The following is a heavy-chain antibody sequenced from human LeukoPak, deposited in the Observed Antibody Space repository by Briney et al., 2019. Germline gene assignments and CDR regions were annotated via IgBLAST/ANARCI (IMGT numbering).Heavy chain of an antibody. D-gene: IGHD1-26*01. J-gene: IGHJ3*02. CDR3: ARDIGGEQPDAFDI. Sequence: SETLSLTCTVSGGSISSYYWSWIRQPPGKGLEWIGYIYYSGSTNYNPSLKSRVTISVDTSKNQFSLKLSSVTAADTAVYYCARDIGGEQPDAFDIWGQGTMVTVSS. V-gene: IGHV4-59*01. CDR2: IYYSGST. CDR1: GGSISSYY.